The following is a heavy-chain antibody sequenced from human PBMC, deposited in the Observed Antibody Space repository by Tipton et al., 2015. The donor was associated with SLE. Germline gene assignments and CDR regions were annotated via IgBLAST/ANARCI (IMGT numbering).Heavy chain of an antibody. CDR1: GYSISSGHY. V-gene: IGHV4-38-2*01. Sequence: TLSLTCAVSGYSISSGHYWGWIRQPPGKGLEWIASISHSGNTYYNPSLKSRVSMSIDTSKNQVFLSVSSVTAADTAVYYCTRHDYDDNGYYMHYFDYWGQGTLVTVSS. J-gene: IGHJ4*02. D-gene: IGHD3-22*01. CDR3: TRHDYDDNGYYMHYFDY. CDR2: ISHSGNT.